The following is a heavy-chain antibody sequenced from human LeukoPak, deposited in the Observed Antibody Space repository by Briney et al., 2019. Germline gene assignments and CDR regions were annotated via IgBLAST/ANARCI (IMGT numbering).Heavy chain of an antibody. D-gene: IGHD1-1*01. Sequence: PSETLSLTCTVSGGSISSYYWSWIRQPPGKGLEWIGYIYYSGSTNYNPSLKSRVTISVDTSKNQFSLKLSSVTAADTAVYYCARDSNAHGIGFDYWGQGTLVTVSS. CDR1: GGSISSYY. CDR2: IYYSGST. J-gene: IGHJ4*02. CDR3: ARDSNAHGIGFDY. V-gene: IGHV4-59*12.